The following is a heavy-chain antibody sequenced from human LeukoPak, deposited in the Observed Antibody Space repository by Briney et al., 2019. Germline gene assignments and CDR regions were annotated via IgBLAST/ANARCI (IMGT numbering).Heavy chain of an antibody. CDR3: ARTRSDPSGPPGRPRFFDY. J-gene: IGHJ4*02. CDR1: GGSISSYY. Sequence: PSETLSLTCTVSGGSISSYYLSWIRQPPGKGLEWIGYIYYSGSTNYNPSLKSRVTISVDTSKNQFSLTLSSVTAADTAVYYCARTRSDPSGPPGRPRFFDYWGQGTLVTVSS. D-gene: IGHD2-15*01. V-gene: IGHV4-59*08. CDR2: IYYSGST.